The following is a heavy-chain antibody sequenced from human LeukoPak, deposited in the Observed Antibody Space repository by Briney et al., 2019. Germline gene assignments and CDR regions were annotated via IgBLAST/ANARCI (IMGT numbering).Heavy chain of an antibody. V-gene: IGHV4-39*01. CDR3: ARPFNYYDRSCQTNILVAFDI. J-gene: IGHJ3*02. CDR2: IYYSGST. D-gene: IGHD3-22*01. CDR1: GGSISSSTCY. Sequence: SETLPLNCTASGGSISSSTCYRGWVRQPPGKGLEWIGSIYYSGSTYCNPSLKSRVTMSGDTSKNQFSLKLSSVTAADTAVYYCARPFNYYDRSCQTNILVAFDIWGQGTMVTASS.